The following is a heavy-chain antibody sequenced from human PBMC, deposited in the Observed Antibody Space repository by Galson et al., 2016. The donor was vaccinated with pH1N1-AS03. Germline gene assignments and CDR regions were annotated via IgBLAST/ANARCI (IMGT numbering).Heavy chain of an antibody. D-gene: IGHD5/OR15-5a*01. J-gene: IGHJ4*02. Sequence: SGAEVKKAGWSLRLSCAASGFTFSVYSMNWVRQTPGKGLEWIAYMTSDMRTIKYADSVKGRFTISRDNVNYSVFLQMNGLRDEDTAIYYCARSVQYSFDSWGQGVLVTVSS. CDR3: ARSVQYSFDS. CDR1: GFTFSVYS. CDR2: MTSDMRTI. V-gene: IGHV3-48*02.